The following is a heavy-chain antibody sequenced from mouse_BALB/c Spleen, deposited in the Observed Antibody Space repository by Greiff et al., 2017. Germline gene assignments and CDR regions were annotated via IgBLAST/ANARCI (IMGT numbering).Heavy chain of an antibody. CDR1: GFSLTSYG. D-gene: IGHD2-10*02. J-gene: IGHJ2*01. Sequence: LVAPSQSLSITCTVSGFSLTSYGVHWVRQPPGKGLEWLGVIWAGGSTNYNSALMSRLSISKDNSKSQVFLKMNSLQTDDTAMYYCASQYGNYVGGFDYWGQGTTLTVSS. V-gene: IGHV2-9*02. CDR2: IWAGGST. CDR3: ASQYGNYVGGFDY.